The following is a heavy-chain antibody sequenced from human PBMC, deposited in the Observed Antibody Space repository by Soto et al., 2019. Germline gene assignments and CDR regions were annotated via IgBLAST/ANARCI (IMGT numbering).Heavy chain of an antibody. V-gene: IGHV3-23*01. J-gene: IGHJ4*02. D-gene: IGHD3-10*01. CDR2: ISDSGGST. CDR1: GFTFSNYA. CDR3: AKDGFSGSGKYYFDY. Sequence: EVQLLESGGGLVQPGGSLRLSCAASGFTFSNYAMNWVRQAPGKGLEWVSVISDSGGSTYYADSVKGRFTISRDNSKNTLYLHMNSLTAEDTAVYYCAKDGFSGSGKYYFDYWGPGTLVTVSS.